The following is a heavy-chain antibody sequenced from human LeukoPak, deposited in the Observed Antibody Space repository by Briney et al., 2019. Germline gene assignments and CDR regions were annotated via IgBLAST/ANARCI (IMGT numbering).Heavy chain of an antibody. D-gene: IGHD2-2*01. CDR3: TRGVPALYYFYYYMDV. J-gene: IGHJ6*03. CDR1: GASIRSYY. Sequence: SETLSLTCTVSGASIRSYYWSWIRQPPGKGLEWIAYMYYSESPNYNPSLKSRVSMSGDSSRNQFSLKLNSVTAADTAVYYCTRGVPALYYFYYYMDVWGKGTTVTVSS. V-gene: IGHV4-59*08. CDR2: MYYSESP.